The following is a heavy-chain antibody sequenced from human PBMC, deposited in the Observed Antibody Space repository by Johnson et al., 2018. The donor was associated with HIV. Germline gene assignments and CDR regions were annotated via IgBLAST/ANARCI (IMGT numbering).Heavy chain of an antibody. V-gene: IGHV3-11*04. Sequence: VQLVESGGGLVKPGGSLRLSCAASGFTFSDYYMSWIRQAPGKGLEWVSYISSSGSTIYYADSVKGRFTISRDNSKNTLYLQMNSQRAEDTAVYYCARDRCSSTSCIDAFDIWGQGTMVTVSS. J-gene: IGHJ3*02. CDR1: GFTFSDYY. CDR3: ARDRCSSTSCIDAFDI. CDR2: ISSSGSTI. D-gene: IGHD2-2*01.